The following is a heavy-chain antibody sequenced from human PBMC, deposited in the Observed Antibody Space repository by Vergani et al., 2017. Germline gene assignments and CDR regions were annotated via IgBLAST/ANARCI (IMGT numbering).Heavy chain of an antibody. D-gene: IGHD6-13*01. CDR2: IYTSGST. CDR1: GGSISSSSYY. V-gene: IGHV4-61*02. J-gene: IGHJ6*03. Sequence: QLQLQESGPGLVKPSETLSLTCTVSGGSISSSSYYWSWIRQPAGKGLEWIGRIYTSGSTSYNPSLKSRVTMSVDTSKNQFSLKLSSVTAADTAVYYCAREKTTAAATYYYYMDVWGK. CDR3: AREKTTAAATYYYYMDV.